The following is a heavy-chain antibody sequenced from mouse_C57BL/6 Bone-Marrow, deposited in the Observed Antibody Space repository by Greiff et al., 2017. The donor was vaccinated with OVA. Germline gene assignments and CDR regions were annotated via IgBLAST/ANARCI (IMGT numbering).Heavy chain of an antibody. Sequence: VQLQQPGTDLVKPGASVKLSCKASGYTFTSYWMHWVKQRPGHGLEWIGYINPSSGGTKYDEKFKSKATLTVDNSSSTAYMQLSSLTSEDSAVYYCARATTVVDWYFDVWGTGTTVTVSS. D-gene: IGHD1-1*01. CDR2: INPSSGGT. CDR3: ARATTVVDWYFDV. CDR1: GYTFTSYW. J-gene: IGHJ1*03. V-gene: IGHV1-53*01.